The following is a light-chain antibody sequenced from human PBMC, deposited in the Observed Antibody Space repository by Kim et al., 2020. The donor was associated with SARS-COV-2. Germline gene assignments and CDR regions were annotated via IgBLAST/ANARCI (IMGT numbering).Light chain of an antibody. CDR2: EDN. V-gene: IGLV6-57*03. CDR3: QSYDSSNHVV. CDR1: SGSIASNY. Sequence: KTVTITCTRSSGSIASNYGQWYQQRPGSAPTAVIYEDNQRPSGVPDRFSGSIDSSSNSASLTISGLKTEDEADYYCQSYDSSNHVVFGGGTQLTV. J-gene: IGLJ2*01.